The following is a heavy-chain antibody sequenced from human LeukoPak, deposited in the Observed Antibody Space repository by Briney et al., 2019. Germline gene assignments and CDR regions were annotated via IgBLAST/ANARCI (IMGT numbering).Heavy chain of an antibody. D-gene: IGHD2-2*01. J-gene: IGHJ5*02. CDR1: GGSISRNHYY. V-gene: IGHV4-31*03. CDR3: ARLIIVVVPAAPLGWFDP. CDR2: IYYSGST. Sequence: SETLSLTCTVSGGSISRNHYYWSWIRQHPGKGLEWIGYIYYSGSTYYNPSLKSRVTISVDTSKNQFSLKLSSVTAADTAVYYCARLIIVVVPAAPLGWFDPWGQGTLVTVSS.